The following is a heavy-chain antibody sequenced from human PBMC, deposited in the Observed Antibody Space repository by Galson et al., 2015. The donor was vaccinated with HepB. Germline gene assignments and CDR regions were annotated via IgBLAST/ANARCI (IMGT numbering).Heavy chain of an antibody. Sequence: SLRLSCAASGFTFSNYNMNWVRQAPGKGLEWVSYIISSSTTIYYADSVKGRFTISRDNAKNSLYLLMNSLRDEDTAVYYCARDLQYYDFWSGSYYFDYWGQGTLVTVSS. CDR3: ARDLQYYDFWSGSYYFDY. J-gene: IGHJ4*02. V-gene: IGHV3-48*02. CDR1: GFTFSNYN. D-gene: IGHD3-3*01. CDR2: IISSSTTI.